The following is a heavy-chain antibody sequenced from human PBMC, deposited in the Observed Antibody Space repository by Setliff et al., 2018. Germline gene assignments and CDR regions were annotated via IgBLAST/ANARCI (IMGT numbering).Heavy chain of an antibody. V-gene: IGHV4-39*07. J-gene: IGHJ5*02. D-gene: IGHD3-3*01. CDR3: ARGYFWSGYSDNLNWFDP. CDR2: IYYSGST. Sequence: SETLSLTCTVSGGSISSGNYYWGWIRQPPGKGLEWSGSIYYSGSTYYNPSLKSRVTISEDTSKNHFSLKLSSVTAADTAVYDCARGYFWSGYSDNLNWFDPWGQGTLVTVSS. CDR1: GGSISSGNYY.